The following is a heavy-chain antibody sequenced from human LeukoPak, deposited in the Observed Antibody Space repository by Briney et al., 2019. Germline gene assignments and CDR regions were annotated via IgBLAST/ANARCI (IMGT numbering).Heavy chain of an antibody. D-gene: IGHD3-10*01. CDR3: AGGGFGTFDY. J-gene: IGHJ4*02. CDR1: GLTLRTYG. CDR2: IPYDESNE. Sequence: GGCLRPSCAASGLTLRTYGLHWVRQAPGKGLEWVTFIPYDESNEYYAASVKGRFTISRDNSKNTLYLQMNTLRAEDTAVYYCAGGGFGTFDYWGQGTLVTVSS. V-gene: IGHV3-30*02.